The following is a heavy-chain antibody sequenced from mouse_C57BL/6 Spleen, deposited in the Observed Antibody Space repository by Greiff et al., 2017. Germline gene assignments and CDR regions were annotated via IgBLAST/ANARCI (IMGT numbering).Heavy chain of an antibody. J-gene: IGHJ2*01. V-gene: IGHV1-50*01. CDR3: ARVGRILLQSGFDY. CDR1: GYTFTSYW. CDR2: IDPSDSST. D-gene: IGHD2-12*01. Sequence: VQLQQPGAELVKPGASVKLSCKASGYTFTSYWMQWVKQRPGQGLEWIGEIDPSDSSTNYNQKFKGKATLTVDTSSSTAYMQLSSLTSEDSAVYYCARVGRILLQSGFDYWGQGTTLTVSS.